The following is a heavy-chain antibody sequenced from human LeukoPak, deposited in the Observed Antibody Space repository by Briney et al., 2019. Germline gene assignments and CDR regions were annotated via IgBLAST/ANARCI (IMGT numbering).Heavy chain of an antibody. CDR2: IYYSGST. Sequence: SETLSLTCTVSGGSISSYYWSWIRQPPGKGLEWIGYIYYSGSTNYNPSLKSRVTISVDTSKNQFSLKLRSVTAADTAVYYCARVIYDYAREAYYYYYMDVWGKGTTVTISS. CDR3: ARVIYDYAREAYYYYYMDV. J-gene: IGHJ6*03. CDR1: GGSISSYY. D-gene: IGHD3-16*01. V-gene: IGHV4-59*01.